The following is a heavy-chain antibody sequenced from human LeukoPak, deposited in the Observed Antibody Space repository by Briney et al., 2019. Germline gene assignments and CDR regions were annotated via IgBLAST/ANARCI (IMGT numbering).Heavy chain of an antibody. D-gene: IGHD4-17*01. Sequence: GGSLRLSCAASGFTVSSNYMSWVRQAPGKGLEWVSIIYSGGNTYYADSVKGRFTISRDNSKNTLFLQMNSLRAEDTAVYYCARGGSLRKGFDYWGQGTLVTVSS. J-gene: IGHJ4*02. CDR2: IYSGGNT. CDR3: ARGGSLRKGFDY. CDR1: GFTVSSNY. V-gene: IGHV3-66*01.